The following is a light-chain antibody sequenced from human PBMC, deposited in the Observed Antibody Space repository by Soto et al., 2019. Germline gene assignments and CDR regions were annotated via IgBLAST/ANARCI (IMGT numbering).Light chain of an antibody. CDR3: QQYDNLPPLT. V-gene: IGKV1-33*01. Sequence: DIQMTQSPSSLSASVGDRVTITCQASQDISNYLNWYQQKPGQAPKLLIYDASNLETGVPSRFSGSGSATDFTFTISSLQPEDIATYYCQQYDNLPPLTFGGGTKVEIK. CDR2: DAS. J-gene: IGKJ4*01. CDR1: QDISNY.